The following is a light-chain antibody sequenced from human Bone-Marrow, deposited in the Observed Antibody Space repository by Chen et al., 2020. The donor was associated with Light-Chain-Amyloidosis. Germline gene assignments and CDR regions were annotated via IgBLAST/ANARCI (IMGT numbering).Light chain of an antibody. V-gene: IGLV3-21*02. CDR2: DDS. Sequence: SYVLTQPSSVSVAPGQTATIACGGNNIGSTSVHWYKQTPGQAPLLVVYDDSDRPSGIPERLSGSDSGNTATLTISRVEARDEADYYCQVWDRSSDRPVFGGGTKLTVL. J-gene: IGLJ3*02. CDR1: NIGSTS. CDR3: QVWDRSSDRPV.